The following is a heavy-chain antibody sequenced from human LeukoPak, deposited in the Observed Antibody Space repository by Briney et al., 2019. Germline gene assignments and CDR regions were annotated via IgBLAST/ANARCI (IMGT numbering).Heavy chain of an antibody. V-gene: IGHV4-39*01. CDR2: IYYSGST. D-gene: IGHD2-2*01. J-gene: IGHJ4*02. CDR1: GGSISSSSYY. Sequence: SETLSLTCTVSGGSISSSSYYWGWIRQPPGKGLEWIGSIYYSGSTYYNPSLKSRVTISVDTSKNQFSLKLSSVTAADTAVYYCARRGTGNIRYCSSTSCYAIDYWGQGTLVTVSS. CDR3: ARRGTGNIRYCSSTSCYAIDY.